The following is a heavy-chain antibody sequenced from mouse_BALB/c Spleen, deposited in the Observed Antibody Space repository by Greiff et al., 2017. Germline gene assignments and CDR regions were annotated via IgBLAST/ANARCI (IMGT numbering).Heavy chain of an antibody. CDR2: ISSGGSYT. J-gene: IGHJ2*01. CDR3: ARGGTGHHY. Sequence: EVKLVESGGDLVKPGGSLKLSCAASGFTFSSYGMSWVRQTPDKRLEWVATISSGGSYTYYPDSVKGRFTISRDNAKNTLYLQMSSLKSEDTAMYYCARGGTGHHYWGQGTTLTVSS. V-gene: IGHV5-6*01. CDR1: GFTFSSYG.